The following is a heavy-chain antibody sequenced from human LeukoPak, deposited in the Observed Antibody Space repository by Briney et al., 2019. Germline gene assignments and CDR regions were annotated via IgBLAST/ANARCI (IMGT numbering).Heavy chain of an antibody. J-gene: IGHJ2*01. Sequence: SQTLSLTCVISGDSISSNSAAWNWIRQSPSRGLEWLGRTYYRSKWYSDYAVSVKSRITINPDTSKNQFSLQLTSVTPEDTAVYYCASAPSETFTTHWYFDLWGRGTLVTVSS. V-gene: IGHV6-1*01. CDR1: GDSISSNSAA. CDR3: ASAPSETFTTHWYFDL. D-gene: IGHD2/OR15-2a*01. CDR2: TYYRSKWYS.